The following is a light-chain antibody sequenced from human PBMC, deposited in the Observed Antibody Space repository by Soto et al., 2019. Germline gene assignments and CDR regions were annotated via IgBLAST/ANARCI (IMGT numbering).Light chain of an antibody. CDR2: VNSDGSH. V-gene: IGLV4-69*01. CDR1: SGHNSYA. Sequence: QSVRTQSPSASASLGASVKLTCTLSSGHNSYAIAWHQQQPEKGPRYLMKVNSDGSHSKGDGIPDRFSGSSSGAERYLTISSLQSEDEADYYCQTWSTDIRVFGGGTKVTVL. J-gene: IGLJ3*02. CDR3: QTWSTDIRV.